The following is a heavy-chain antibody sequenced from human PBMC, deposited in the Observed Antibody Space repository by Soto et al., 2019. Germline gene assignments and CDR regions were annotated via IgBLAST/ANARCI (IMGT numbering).Heavy chain of an antibody. Sequence: QVQLVESGGGVVQPGRSLRLSCAASGFTFNNYGMHWVRQAPGKGLEWVATISNDGSDKYYADSVKGRLTISRDNSKNTVYLQMNGLRADETAVYYCAKDQGIAASHGIDWGQGTMVTVSS. V-gene: IGHV3-30*18. CDR3: AKDQGIAASHGID. J-gene: IGHJ3*01. CDR2: ISNDGSDK. CDR1: GFTFNNYG. D-gene: IGHD6-13*01.